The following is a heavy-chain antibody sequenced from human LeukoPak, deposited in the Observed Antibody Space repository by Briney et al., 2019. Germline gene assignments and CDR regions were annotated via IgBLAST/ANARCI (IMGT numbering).Heavy chain of an antibody. V-gene: IGHV3-7*01. CDR3: AREGGSSWTYYHYYYGMDV. J-gene: IGHJ6*02. CDR2: IKQDGSEK. CDR1: GFTFSSYW. Sequence: GGSLRLSCAASGFTFSSYWMSWVRQAPGKGLEWVANIKQDGSEKYYVDSVKGRFTISRDNAKNSLYLQMNSLRAEDTAVYYCAREGGSSWTYYHYYYGMDVWGQGTTVTVSS. D-gene: IGHD6-13*01.